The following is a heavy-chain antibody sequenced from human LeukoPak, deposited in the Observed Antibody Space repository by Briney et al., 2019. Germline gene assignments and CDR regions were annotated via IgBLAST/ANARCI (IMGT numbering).Heavy chain of an antibody. CDR3: ARDSVPWLAERAYYFDY. D-gene: IGHD6-19*01. J-gene: IGHJ4*02. Sequence: ASVKVSCKASGYTFTSYGISWVRQAPGHGLEWMGWISAYNGNTNYAQKLQGRVTMTTDTSTSTAYMELRSLRSDDTAVYYCARDSVPWLAERAYYFDYWGQGTLVTVSS. V-gene: IGHV1-18*01. CDR1: GYTFTSYG. CDR2: ISAYNGNT.